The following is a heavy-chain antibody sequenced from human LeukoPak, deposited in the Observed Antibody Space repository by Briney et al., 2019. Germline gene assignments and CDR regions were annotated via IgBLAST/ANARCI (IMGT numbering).Heavy chain of an antibody. CDR3: ARYIMSSSWYYFDY. V-gene: IGHV4-34*01. J-gene: IGHJ4*02. Sequence: PSETLSLTCAVYGGSFSGYYWSWIRQPPGKGLEWIGEINHSGSTNYNPSLKSRVTISVDTSKSQFSLKLSSVTAADTAVYYCARYIMSSSWYYFDYWGQGTLVTVSS. CDR1: GGSFSGYY. D-gene: IGHD6-13*01. CDR2: INHSGST.